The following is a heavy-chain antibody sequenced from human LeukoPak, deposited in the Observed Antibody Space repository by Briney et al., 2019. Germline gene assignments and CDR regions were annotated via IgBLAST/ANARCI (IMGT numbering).Heavy chain of an antibody. CDR3: AREVSSSWYGLNWFDP. D-gene: IGHD6-13*01. CDR2: ISYDGSNK. CDR1: GFTFSSYG. V-gene: IGHV3-30*03. Sequence: GGSLRLSCAASGFTFSSYGMHWVRQAPGKGLEWVAVISYDGSNKYYADSVKGRFTISRDNSKNTLYLQMNSLRAEDTAVYYCAREVSSSWYGLNWFDPWGQGTLVTVSS. J-gene: IGHJ5*02.